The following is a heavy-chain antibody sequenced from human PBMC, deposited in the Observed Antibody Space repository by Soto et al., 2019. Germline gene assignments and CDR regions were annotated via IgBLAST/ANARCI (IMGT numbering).Heavy chain of an antibody. D-gene: IGHD5-12*01. V-gene: IGHV4-61*01. CDR2: IYYSGST. CDR1: GGSVSSGSYY. J-gene: IGHJ4*02. CDR3: ARLGLVGYDYYFDY. Sequence: QVQLQESGPGLVKPSETLSLTCTVSGGSVSSGSYYWRWIRQPPGKGLEWIGYIYYSGSTNYNPSLKSRVTISVDTSKNQFSLKLSSVTAADTAVYYCARLGLVGYDYYFDYWGQGTLVTVSS.